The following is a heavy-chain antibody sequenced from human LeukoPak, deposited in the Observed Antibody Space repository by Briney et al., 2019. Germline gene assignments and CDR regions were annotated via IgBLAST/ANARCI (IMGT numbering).Heavy chain of an antibody. J-gene: IGHJ4*02. Sequence: ASVKVSCKASGYTFTSYGISWVRQAPGQGLEWMGWISAYNGRTYYAQNLQGRVTMTTDTATSTAYMELRSLRSDDTAVYYCARLHEREGLYDYWGQGTLVTVSS. CDR1: GYTFTSYG. V-gene: IGHV1-18*01. D-gene: IGHD3-3*01. CDR3: ARLHEREGLYDY. CDR2: ISAYNGRT.